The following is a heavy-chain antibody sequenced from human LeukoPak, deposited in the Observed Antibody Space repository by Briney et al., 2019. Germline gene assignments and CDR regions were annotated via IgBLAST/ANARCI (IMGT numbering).Heavy chain of an antibody. CDR3: ARGLAAAGTPQYYFDY. D-gene: IGHD6-13*01. J-gene: IGHJ4*02. V-gene: IGHV3-48*02. Sequence: PGGSLRLSCAASGFTFSSYSMNWVRQAPGKGLEWVSYISSSSSTIYYADSVKGRFTISGDNAKNSLYLQMNSLRDEDTAVYYCARGLAAAGTPQYYFDYWGQGTLVTVSS. CDR2: ISSSSSTI. CDR1: GFTFSSYS.